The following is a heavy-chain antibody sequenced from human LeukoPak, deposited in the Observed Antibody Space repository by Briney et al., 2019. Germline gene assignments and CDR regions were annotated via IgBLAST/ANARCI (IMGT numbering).Heavy chain of an antibody. CDR2: ISSSGSTI. J-gene: IGHJ6*04. D-gene: IGHD3-10*02. CDR1: GFTFSSYE. Sequence: GGSLRHSCAASGFTFSSYEMNWVRQAPGKGLEWVSYISSSGSTIYYADSVKGRFTISRDNAKNSLYLQMNSLRAEETAVYYCAELGITMIGGVWGKGTTVTISS. V-gene: IGHV3-48*03. CDR3: AELGITMIGGV.